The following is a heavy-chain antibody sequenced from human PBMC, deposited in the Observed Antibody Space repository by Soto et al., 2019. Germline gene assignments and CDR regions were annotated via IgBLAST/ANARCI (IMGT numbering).Heavy chain of an antibody. Sequence: SETLSLTCSVSGDAISNYYWSWIRRTPGKGLEWIGCVHDSGSTDYNPSLKGRVTMSLHTSKSQFSLNLGSVTAADSATYYCARGTRALITSFFAYWGQGIPVTVSS. D-gene: IGHD1-20*01. V-gene: IGHV4-59*01. CDR1: GDAISNYY. CDR3: ARGTRALITSFFAY. CDR2: VHDSGST. J-gene: IGHJ4*02.